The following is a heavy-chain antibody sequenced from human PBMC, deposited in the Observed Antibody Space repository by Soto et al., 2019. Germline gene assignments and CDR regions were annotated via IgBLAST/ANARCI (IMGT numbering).Heavy chain of an antibody. V-gene: IGHV3-7*01. D-gene: IGHD6-13*01. CDR1: GFTFSSYW. J-gene: IGHJ6*02. CDR3: ARDHGSSPTYGMDV. Sequence: PGGSLRLSCAASGFTFSSYWMTWVRQAPGKGLEGVANIKRDGSEKYYVDSVKGRFTISRDNAKNSLYLQMNSLRAEDTAVYYCARDHGSSPTYGMDVWGQGTTVTVSS. CDR2: IKRDGSEK.